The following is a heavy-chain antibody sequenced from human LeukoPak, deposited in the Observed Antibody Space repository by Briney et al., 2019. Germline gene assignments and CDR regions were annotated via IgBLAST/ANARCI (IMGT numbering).Heavy chain of an antibody. J-gene: IGHJ6*04. V-gene: IGHV3-48*03. CDR2: ISSSGSTI. D-gene: IGHD4-17*01. CDR3: APPPVGIDV. CDR1: GFTFSSYE. Sequence: GGSLRLSCAASGFTFSSYEVNWVRQAPGKGLEWVSYISSSGSTIYYADTVKGRFTISRDNAKNSLDLQMNSLRAEDTAVYFCAPPPVGIDVWGRGTSVTVSS.